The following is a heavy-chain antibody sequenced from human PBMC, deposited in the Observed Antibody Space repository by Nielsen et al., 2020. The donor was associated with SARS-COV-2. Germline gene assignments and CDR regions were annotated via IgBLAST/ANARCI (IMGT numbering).Heavy chain of an antibody. V-gene: IGHV1-8*01. Sequence: ASVKVSCKASGYTFTSYDINWVRQATGQGLEWMGWMNPNSGNTGYAQKFQGRVTMTRNTSISTAYMELSSLRSEDTAVHYCATRCTSCPNWFDPWGQGTLVTVSS. CDR1: GYTFTSYD. J-gene: IGHJ5*02. CDR2: MNPNSGNT. CDR3: ATRCTSCPNWFDP. D-gene: IGHD2-2*01.